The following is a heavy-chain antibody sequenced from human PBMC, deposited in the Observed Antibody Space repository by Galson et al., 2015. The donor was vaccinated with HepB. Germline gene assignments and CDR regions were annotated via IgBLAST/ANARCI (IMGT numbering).Heavy chain of an antibody. J-gene: IGHJ4*02. D-gene: IGHD6-6*01. CDR1: GFTFSSYW. CDR3: ARTVPLYSSSFVDYFDY. Sequence: SLRLSCAASGFTFSSYWMSWVRQAPGKGLEWVANIKQDGSEKYYVDSVKGRFTISRDNAKNSLYLQMNSLRAEDTAVYYCARTVPLYSSSFVDYFDYWGQGTLVTVSS. CDR2: IKQDGSEK. V-gene: IGHV3-7*01.